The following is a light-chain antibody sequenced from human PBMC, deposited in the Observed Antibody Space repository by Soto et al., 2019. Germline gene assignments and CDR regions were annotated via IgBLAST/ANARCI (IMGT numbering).Light chain of an antibody. CDR2: AAS. J-gene: IGKJ5*01. V-gene: IGKV1-27*01. Sequence: DIQMTQSPSSLSASVGDRVTITCRASQGMSNYLAWYQQKPGKVPKLLIYAASTLQSGVPSRFSGSGSGTDFTLTISSLQPEDVATYYCQKYNSALGITFGQGTRLEIK. CDR3: QKYNSALGIT. CDR1: QGMSNY.